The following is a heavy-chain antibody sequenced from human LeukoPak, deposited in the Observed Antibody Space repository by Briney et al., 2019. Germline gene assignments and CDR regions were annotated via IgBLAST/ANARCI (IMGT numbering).Heavy chain of an antibody. V-gene: IGHV1-2*02. CDR1: GYTFTGYY. D-gene: IGHD6-13*01. CDR2: INPNSGGT. CDR3: ARDGDVSAAGFDY. Sequence: ASVKVSCKASGYTFTGYYMHWVRQAPGQGLEWMGWINPNSGGTNYAQKFQGRVTMTRDTSISTAYMELSRLRSEDTAVYYCARDGDVSAAGFDYWGQGTLVTVSS. J-gene: IGHJ4*02.